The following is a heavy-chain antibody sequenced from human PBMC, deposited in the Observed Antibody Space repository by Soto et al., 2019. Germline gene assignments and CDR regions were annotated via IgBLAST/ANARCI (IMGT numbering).Heavy chain of an antibody. CDR1: GFTFSNAW. Sequence: PGGSLRLSCAASGFTFSNAWMSWVRQAPGKGLEWVGRIKSKTGGGTTDYAAPVKGRFTISRDDSKNTLYLQMNSLKTEDTAVYYCTTASYTYYYDSSGPFPTHYYYYGMDVWGQGTTVTVSS. CDR3: TTASYTYYYDSSGPFPTHYYYYGMDV. J-gene: IGHJ6*02. CDR2: IKSKTGGGTT. V-gene: IGHV3-15*01. D-gene: IGHD3-22*01.